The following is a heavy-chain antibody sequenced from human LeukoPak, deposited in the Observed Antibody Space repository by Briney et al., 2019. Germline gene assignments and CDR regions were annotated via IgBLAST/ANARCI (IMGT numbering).Heavy chain of an antibody. J-gene: IGHJ4*02. CDR1: GGSFGGYY. V-gene: IGHV4-34*01. D-gene: IGHD6-13*01. CDR2: INHSGST. CDR3: AGEVRVWGLAAAGAFDY. Sequence: PSETLSLTCAVYGGSFGGYYWSWIRQSPGKGLEWIGEINHSGSTNYNPSLKSRVTISVDTSKNQFSLKLSSVTAADTAVYYCAGEVRVWGLAAAGAFDYWGQGTLVTVSS.